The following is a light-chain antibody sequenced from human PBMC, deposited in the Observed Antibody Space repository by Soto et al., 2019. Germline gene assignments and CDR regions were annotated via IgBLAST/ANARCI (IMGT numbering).Light chain of an antibody. Sequence: EIVLTQSPGTLSLSPGERATLSCRASQSLSSSNLAWYQQKPGQAPRLLIYGASSRATDIPDRFSGSGSGTDFTLTISRLEPEDFAVYYCQQYGRSPLTFGQGTKVDIK. CDR1: QSLSSSN. V-gene: IGKV3-20*01. CDR2: GAS. J-gene: IGKJ1*01. CDR3: QQYGRSPLT.